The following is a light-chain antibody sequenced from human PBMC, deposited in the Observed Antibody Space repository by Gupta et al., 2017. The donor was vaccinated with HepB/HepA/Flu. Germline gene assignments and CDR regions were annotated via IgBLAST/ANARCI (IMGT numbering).Light chain of an antibody. CDR3: CSYAGSSSLV. V-gene: IGLV2-23*02. Sequence: QSALTQPASVSVSPGQSITISCTGTNSDVGSHNVVSWYQQHPGKVPKLMIYEVTKRPSGVSNRFSGSKSANTASLTISGLQAEDEADYYCCSYAGSSSLVFGGGTKLTVL. J-gene: IGLJ3*02. CDR1: NSDVGSHNV. CDR2: EVT.